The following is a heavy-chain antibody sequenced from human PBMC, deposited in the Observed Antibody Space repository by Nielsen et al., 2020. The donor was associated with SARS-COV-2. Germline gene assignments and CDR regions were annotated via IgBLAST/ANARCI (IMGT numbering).Heavy chain of an antibody. Sequence: GSLRLSCAVYGGSFSGYYWSWIRQTPGKGLEWIGEINHSGSTNYNPSLKSRVTISVDTSKNQFSLKLSSVTAADTAVYYCARARRGAAPYYYYYYGMDVWGQGTTVTVSS. V-gene: IGHV4-34*01. CDR2: INHSGST. D-gene: IGHD6-6*01. J-gene: IGHJ6*02. CDR1: GGSFSGYY. CDR3: ARARRGAAPYYYYYYGMDV.